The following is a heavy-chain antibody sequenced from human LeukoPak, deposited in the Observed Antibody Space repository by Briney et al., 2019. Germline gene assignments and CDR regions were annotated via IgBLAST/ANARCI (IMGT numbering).Heavy chain of an antibody. CDR2: IGPSGGVT. D-gene: IGHD2-15*01. CDR3: ARARKAVVALGLDF. Sequence: PGGSLRLSCAASGFTFSGNTVSWVRQAPGKGPEWVAGIGPSGGVTYYPDSVKGRFTISRDNAKNSLYVQMDSLGADDTAVYYCARARKAVVALGLDFWGQGTLVTVSA. CDR1: GFTFSGNT. V-gene: IGHV3-21*01. J-gene: IGHJ4*02.